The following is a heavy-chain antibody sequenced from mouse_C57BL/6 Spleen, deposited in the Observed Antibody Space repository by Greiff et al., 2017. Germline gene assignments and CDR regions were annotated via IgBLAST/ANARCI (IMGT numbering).Heavy chain of an antibody. CDR2: IWSGGST. D-gene: IGHD2-14*01. Sequence: QVQLQQPGPGLVQPSPCLSITCTASGFSLTSYGVHWVRQPPGKGLEWLGVIWSGGSTDYNAAFISSMSNSKDNAKSHVFFKMNSLQADDTAIYYCAASYYRKGCFAYWGQGTLVTVSA. V-gene: IGHV2-4*01. J-gene: IGHJ3*01. CDR3: AASYYRKGCFAY. CDR1: GFSLTSYG.